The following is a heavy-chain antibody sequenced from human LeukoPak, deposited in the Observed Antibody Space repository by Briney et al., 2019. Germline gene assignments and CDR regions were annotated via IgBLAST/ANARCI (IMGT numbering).Heavy chain of an antibody. CDR1: GFTLSDHN. D-gene: IGHD2-15*01. Sequence: QTGGSLRLSCAVSGFTLSDHNMDWVRQAPGKGLEWVGRTTNKAHSYTTEYAASVKGGFTISRDDSQNSLYLQMNSLKTEDTAVYYCARAPSGLDYWGQGILVTVSS. CDR2: TTNKAHSYTT. CDR3: ARAPSGLDY. J-gene: IGHJ4*02. V-gene: IGHV3-72*01.